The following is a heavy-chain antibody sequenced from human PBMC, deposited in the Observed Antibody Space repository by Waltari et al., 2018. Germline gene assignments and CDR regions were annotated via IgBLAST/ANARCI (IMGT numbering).Heavy chain of an antibody. CDR3: ARGAAARASDDY. J-gene: IGHJ4*02. Sequence: QVQLVPSGAEVKKPGASVKVSCKASGYTFTSYGISWVRPAPGQGLEWMGWNSACKGSTNCARKLQGRVTMTTDTSASTANMEQRGLSWGETAVYYWARGAAARASDDYWGQGTLVTVAS. CDR2: NSACKGST. V-gene: IGHV1-18*01. CDR1: GYTFTSYG. D-gene: IGHD6-6*01.